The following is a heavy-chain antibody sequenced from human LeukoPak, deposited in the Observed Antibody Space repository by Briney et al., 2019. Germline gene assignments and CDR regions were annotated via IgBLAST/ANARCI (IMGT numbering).Heavy chain of an antibody. CDR1: GGSISSSRFG. D-gene: IGHD4-23*01. V-gene: IGHV4-39*07. J-gene: IGHJ5*02. CDR3: ARPYLRGTVVNNWFDL. Sequence: PSETLSLTCTVSGGSISSSRFGWGWLRQPAGKGREWIGRMYDSGSTYYNRTRKSRFTITVDTTKNLFSRKLSSVRAADTAVYYCARPYLRGTVVNNWFDLWGQGTLVTVSS. CDR2: MYDSGST.